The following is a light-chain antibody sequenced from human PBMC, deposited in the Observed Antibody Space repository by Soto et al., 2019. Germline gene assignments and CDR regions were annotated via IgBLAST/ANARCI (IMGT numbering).Light chain of an antibody. Sequence: DIQMPQSPSSLSASVGDRVTITCRTSQIIINYLNWYQQKPGKAPKLLIYAASSLQSGVPPRVSGSGSGTDFTLSISSLQPEDFATYYCQQSYSTPSSFGGANKGEIK. CDR3: QQSYSTPSS. CDR2: AAS. CDR1: QIIINY. J-gene: IGKJ4*01. V-gene: IGKV1-39*01.